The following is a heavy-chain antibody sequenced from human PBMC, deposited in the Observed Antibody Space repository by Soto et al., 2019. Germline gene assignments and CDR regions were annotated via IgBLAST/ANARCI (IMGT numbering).Heavy chain of an antibody. CDR1: GGSISSYY. CDR2: IYDSGST. J-gene: IGHJ4*02. CDR3: AGTRGYCSGGSCPTVVDY. D-gene: IGHD2-15*01. Sequence: SDPLSLTSTVSGGSISSYYWSWIRQPPGMGLEWIGYIYDSGSTNYNPSLKSRVTISVDTSKNQFSLKLSSVTAADPAVYYCAGTRGYCSGGSCPTVVDYWGQGTLVTVS. V-gene: IGHV4-59*01.